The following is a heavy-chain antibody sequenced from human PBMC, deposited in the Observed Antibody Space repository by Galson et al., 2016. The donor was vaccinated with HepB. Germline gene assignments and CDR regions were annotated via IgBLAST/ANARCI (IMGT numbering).Heavy chain of an antibody. V-gene: IGHV4-4*02. CDR1: GGPISSYNW. CDR2: IFHTGRT. D-gene: IGHD2-8*01. Sequence: SETLSLTCAVSGGPISSYNWWSWVRQPPGKGLEWIGEIFHTGRTNYNPSLKGRVTISLDKSKNQFSLNLRSVTAADTAIYYCAPLGYCTRGVCHSVIWSQGTLVTVSS. CDR3: APLGYCTRGVCHSVI. J-gene: IGHJ4*02.